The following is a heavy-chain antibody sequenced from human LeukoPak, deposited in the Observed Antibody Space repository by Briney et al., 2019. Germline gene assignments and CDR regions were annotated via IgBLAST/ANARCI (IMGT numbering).Heavy chain of an antibody. CDR3: ASHTYYDILTGYYKGYFDY. V-gene: IGHV4-38-2*02. Sequence: SETLSLTCTVSGYSISSGYYWGWIRQPPGKGLEWIGSIYESGSTYYNPSLKSRVTISVDTSKNQFSLKLSSVTAADTAVYYCASHTYYDILTGYYKGYFDYWGQGTLVTVSS. CDR1: GYSISSGYY. CDR2: IYESGST. D-gene: IGHD3-9*01. J-gene: IGHJ4*02.